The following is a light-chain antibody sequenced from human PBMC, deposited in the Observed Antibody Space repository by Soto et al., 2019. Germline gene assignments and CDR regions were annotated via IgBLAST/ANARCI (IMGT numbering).Light chain of an antibody. V-gene: IGLV2-14*01. Sequence: QSVLTQPASVSGSPGQSITISCTGTNNEVGGYNYVSWYQQHPGKAPKFMIYDVSNRPSGVSNRFSGSKSGNTASLTISGLQAEDEADYYCSSYTSSSTYVFGAGTKVTVL. CDR1: NNEVGGYNY. J-gene: IGLJ1*01. CDR2: DVS. CDR3: SSYTSSSTYV.